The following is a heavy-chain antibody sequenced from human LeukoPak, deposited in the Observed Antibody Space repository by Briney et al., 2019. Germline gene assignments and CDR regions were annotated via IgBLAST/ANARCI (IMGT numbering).Heavy chain of an antibody. CDR1: GGSISSYY. CDR3: ARRNGIAVAGTGRYYYYYYMDV. J-gene: IGHJ6*03. D-gene: IGHD6-19*01. V-gene: IGHV4-4*09. CDR2: IYTSGST. Sequence: SETLSLTCTVSGGSISSYYWSWIRQPPGKGLEWIGYIYTSGSTNYNPSLKSRVTISVDTSKNQFSLKLSSVTAADTAVYYRARRNGIAVAGTGRYYYYYYMDVWGKGTTVTVSS.